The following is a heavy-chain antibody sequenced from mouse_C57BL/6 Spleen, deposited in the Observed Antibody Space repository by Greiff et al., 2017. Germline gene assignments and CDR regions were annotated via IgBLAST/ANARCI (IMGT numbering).Heavy chain of an antibody. V-gene: IGHV14-4*01. J-gene: IGHJ3*01. CDR1: GFHIKDDY. Sequence: EVQLQQSGAELVRPGASVKLSCTASGFHIKDDYMHWVKQRPDQGLEWIGWIVPENGDTEYASKFQGQATITADTSSNTAYLQLSSLPSEDTAVYYCTTKAGSGAYWGQGTLVTVSA. CDR2: IVPENGDT. CDR3: TTKAGSGAY. D-gene: IGHD1-1*01.